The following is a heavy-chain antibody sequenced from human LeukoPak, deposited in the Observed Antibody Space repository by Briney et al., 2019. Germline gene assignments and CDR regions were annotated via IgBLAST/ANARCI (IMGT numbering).Heavy chain of an antibody. J-gene: IGHJ4*02. V-gene: IGHV3-23*01. CDR1: GFTFSNEA. CDR3: TKSRSGSSNWALQVFDN. D-gene: IGHD4-11*01. Sequence: GGSLRLSCAVSGFTFSNEAMGWVRQLRGGGLEWVSTISPGGGTTYYAESMKGRFTISRDNPKSTLYLEMSSLRAEDTAVYYCTKSRSGSSNWALQVFDNWGQGALVTVSS. CDR2: ISPGGGTT.